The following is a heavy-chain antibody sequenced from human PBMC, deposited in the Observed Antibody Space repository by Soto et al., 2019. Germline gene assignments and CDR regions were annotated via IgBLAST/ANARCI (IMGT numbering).Heavy chain of an antibody. CDR3: VSALIY. Sequence: GGSLRLSCAASGFTFNSAWMNWVRQAPGKGLEWVGRIKSNIDGGTVDYAASVKGRFTISRDDSKSTLNLQMNSLTIEDTAVYYCVSALIYWGQGTLVTVSS. V-gene: IGHV3-15*05. J-gene: IGHJ1*01. CDR2: IKSNIDGGTV. CDR1: GFTFNSAW.